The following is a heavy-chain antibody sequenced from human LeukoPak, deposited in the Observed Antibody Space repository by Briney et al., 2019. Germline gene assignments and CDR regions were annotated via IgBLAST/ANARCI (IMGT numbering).Heavy chain of an antibody. V-gene: IGHV4-39*07. D-gene: IGHD2/OR15-2a*01. J-gene: IGHJ4*02. CDR3: ARDLNSWGEFDY. CDR1: GASISTNTYC. CDR2: IYSSGST. Sequence: PSETLSLTCTVSGASISTNTYCWGWIRQPPGKGLEWIASIYSSGSTFYNPSLNSGVTISIDTSKNQFSLKLSSVTAADTAVYYCARDLNSWGEFDYWGQGTPVTVSS.